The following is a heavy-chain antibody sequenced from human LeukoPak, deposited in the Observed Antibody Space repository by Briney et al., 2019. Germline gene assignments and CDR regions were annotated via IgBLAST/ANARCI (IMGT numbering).Heavy chain of an antibody. D-gene: IGHD6-19*01. CDR3: TRASAVAGPYYGMDV. V-gene: IGHV3-33*01. J-gene: IGHJ6*02. CDR1: GFTFSSYG. CDR2: IWYDGSNE. Sequence: GRSLRLSCAASGFTFSSYGMHWVRQAPGKGLEWVAVIWYDGSNEDYADSVKGRFTISRDNSKNTLYLQMNSLRAEDTAVFYCTRASAVAGPYYGMDVWGQGTTVTVSS.